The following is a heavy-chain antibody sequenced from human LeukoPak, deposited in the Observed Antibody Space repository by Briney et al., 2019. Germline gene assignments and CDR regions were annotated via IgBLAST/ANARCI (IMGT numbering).Heavy chain of an antibody. Sequence: GASVKVSCKASGYTFTNYYMHWVRQAPGQGLEWMGIINPSGGSTSYAQRFQGRVTMTRDTSTSTVYMELSSLRSEDTAVYYCARDRARGAMANWFDPWGQGTLVTVSS. CDR3: ARDRARGAMANWFDP. CDR2: INPSGGST. V-gene: IGHV1-46*01. D-gene: IGHD5-18*01. CDR1: GYTFTNYY. J-gene: IGHJ5*02.